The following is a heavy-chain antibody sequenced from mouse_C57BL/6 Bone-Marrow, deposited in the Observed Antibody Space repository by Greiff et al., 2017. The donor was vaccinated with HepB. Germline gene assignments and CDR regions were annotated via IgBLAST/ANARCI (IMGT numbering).Heavy chain of an antibody. J-gene: IGHJ2*01. V-gene: IGHV1-81*01. CDR3: ASLWREYYFDY. Sequence: VQLQQSGAELAKPGASVKLSCKASGYTFTSYGISWVKQRTGQGLEWIGEIYPRSGNTYYNEKFKGKATLTADKSSSTAYMELRSLTSEDSAVYFCASLWREYYFDYWGQGTTLTVSS. D-gene: IGHD1-1*01. CDR1: GYTFTSYG. CDR2: IYPRSGNT.